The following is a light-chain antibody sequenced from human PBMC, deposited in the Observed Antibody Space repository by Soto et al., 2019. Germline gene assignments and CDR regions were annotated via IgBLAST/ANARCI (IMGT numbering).Light chain of an antibody. Sequence: QPVLTQTPSASGTPGQRVTISCSGSRSNIGSNTVNWYQQLPGTAPKLLIYSNSQRPSGVPDRFSGSKSGTSASLAISGLQSDDEADYYCAAWDDSLNGWVFGGGTKVTVL. CDR3: AAWDDSLNGWV. CDR1: RSNIGSNT. V-gene: IGLV1-44*01. J-gene: IGLJ3*02. CDR2: SNS.